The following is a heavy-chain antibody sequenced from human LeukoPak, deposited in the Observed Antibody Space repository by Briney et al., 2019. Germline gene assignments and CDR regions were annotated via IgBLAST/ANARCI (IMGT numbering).Heavy chain of an antibody. Sequence: GASVKVSCKASRYTFTIYAMNWVRQAPGQGLEWMGRINTNTGNPTYAQGFTGRFVFSLDTSVSTAYLQISSLKAEDTAVYYCARDPAIAAAANWFDPWGQGTLVTVSS. CDR2: INTNTGNP. CDR1: RYTFTIYA. CDR3: ARDPAIAAAANWFDP. V-gene: IGHV7-4-1*02. J-gene: IGHJ5*02. D-gene: IGHD6-13*01.